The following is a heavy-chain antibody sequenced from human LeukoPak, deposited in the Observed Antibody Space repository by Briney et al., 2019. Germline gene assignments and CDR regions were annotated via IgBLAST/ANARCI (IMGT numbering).Heavy chain of an antibody. Sequence: PGGSLRLSCAASGFTFSSYAMSWVRQAPGKGLEWVAVIWYDGSSKDYADSVKGRFTFSRDNSKNTLYLQMNSLRAEDTAVYYCARGRLDPNLVLDFWGQGTLVTVSS. CDR1: GFTFSSYA. J-gene: IGHJ4*02. CDR3: ARGRLDPNLVLDF. CDR2: IWYDGSSK. V-gene: IGHV3-33*08. D-gene: IGHD2-8*02.